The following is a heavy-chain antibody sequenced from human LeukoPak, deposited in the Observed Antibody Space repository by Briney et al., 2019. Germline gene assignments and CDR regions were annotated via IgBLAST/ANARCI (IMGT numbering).Heavy chain of an antibody. D-gene: IGHD3-3*01. CDR1: GFTFSSYS. CDR2: ISSSSSTI. Sequence: GGSLRLSCAASGFTFSSYSMKWVRQAPGKGLEWVSYISSSSSTIYYADSVKGRFTISRDNAKNSLYLQMNSLRAEDTAVYYCAKGSRDSRPYYFDFWGQGTLVTVSS. CDR3: AKGSRDSRPYYFDF. J-gene: IGHJ4*02. V-gene: IGHV3-48*01.